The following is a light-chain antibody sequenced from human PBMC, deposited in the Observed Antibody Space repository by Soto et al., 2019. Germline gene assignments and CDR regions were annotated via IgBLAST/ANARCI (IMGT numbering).Light chain of an antibody. J-gene: IGKJ5*01. CDR1: QSISGNY. V-gene: IGKV3-20*01. CDR2: GTS. Sequence: KTTLSCRAIQSISGNYLAWYQQQPGQAPRLLIYGTSNRATGIPDRFSGSGSGTDFRLSISRRSAEELALHNRHQYGQPCSLTCGRGTRLEIK. CDR3: HQYGQPCSLT.